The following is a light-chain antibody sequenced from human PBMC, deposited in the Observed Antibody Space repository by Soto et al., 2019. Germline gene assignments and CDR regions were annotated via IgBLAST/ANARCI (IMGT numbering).Light chain of an antibody. Sequence: QSVLTQPPSASGTPGQRVTISCSGSSSNIGSETVNWYQQVPGTAPKLLIYANNQRPSGVPDRVSVSKSGTSASLAIGGLQSEDEADYYCAAWDDSLKGWVFGGGTQLTVL. CDR3: AAWDDSLKGWV. J-gene: IGLJ3*02. CDR1: SSNIGSET. CDR2: ANN. V-gene: IGLV1-44*01.